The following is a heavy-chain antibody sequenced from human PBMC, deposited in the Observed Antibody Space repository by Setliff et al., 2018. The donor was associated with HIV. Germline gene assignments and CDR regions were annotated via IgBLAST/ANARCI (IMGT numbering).Heavy chain of an antibody. Sequence: SETLSLTCTVSGGSISSHYWTWIRQPPGRGLEWIGYIDYSGSTNQNPSLKSRVTISVDMSKNQFSLKQTSVTAADTAAYFCARGRVGATGYFDYWGQGALVTVSS. D-gene: IGHD1-26*01. CDR3: ARGRVGATGYFDY. CDR1: GGSISSHY. CDR2: IDYSGST. V-gene: IGHV4-59*11. J-gene: IGHJ4*02.